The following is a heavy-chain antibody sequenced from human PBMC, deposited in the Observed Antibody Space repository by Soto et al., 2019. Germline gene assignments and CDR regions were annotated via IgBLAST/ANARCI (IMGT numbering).Heavy chain of an antibody. J-gene: IGHJ4*02. V-gene: IGHV2-5*01. CDR2: IYWNDDK. CDR3: ANVPDFSQTFDY. Sequence: SGTTLVNPTQTLTLTCTFSGFSLSTSGVGGGWIRQPPGKALEWLALIYWNDDKRYSPSLKSRLTITKDTSKNQVVLTMTNMDPVDTATYYCANVPDFSQTFDYWGQGTLVTVSS. D-gene: IGHD2-21*02. CDR1: GFSLSTSGVG.